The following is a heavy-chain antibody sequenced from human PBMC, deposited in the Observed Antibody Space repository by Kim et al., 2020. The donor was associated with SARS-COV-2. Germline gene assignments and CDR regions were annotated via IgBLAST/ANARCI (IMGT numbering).Heavy chain of an antibody. J-gene: IGHJ6*02. CDR1: GFTVSSNY. Sequence: GGSLRLSCAASGFTVSSNYMSWVRQAPGKGLEWVSVIYSGGSTYYADSVKGRFTISRDNSKNTLYLQMNSLRAEDTAVYYCASSVNIVGATYYYYYGMDVWGQGTTVTVSS. CDR3: ASSVNIVGATYYYYYGMDV. V-gene: IGHV3-53*01. D-gene: IGHD1-26*01. CDR2: IYSGGST.